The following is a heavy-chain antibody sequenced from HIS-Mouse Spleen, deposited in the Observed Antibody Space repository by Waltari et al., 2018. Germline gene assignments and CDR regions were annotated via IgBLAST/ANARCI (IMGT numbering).Heavy chain of an antibody. CDR1: GGTFSSYA. CDR2: IIPNCGAA. J-gene: IGHJ4*03. Sequence: QVQLVQSGAEVKKPGSSVKVSCKASGGTFSSYAISWVRQAPGQGLEWMGRIIPNCGAANYRQKFQGRGTINADETTGTGYMGLRRLGSEDTGVYYWAGDSAWGCYFDYWGQGNLGTVSS. D-gene: IGHD3-16*01. V-gene: IGHV1-69*01. CDR3: AGDSAWGCYFDY.